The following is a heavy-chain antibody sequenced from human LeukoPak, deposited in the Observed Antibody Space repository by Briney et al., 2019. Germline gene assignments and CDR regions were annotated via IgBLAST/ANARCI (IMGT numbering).Heavy chain of an antibody. J-gene: IGHJ4*02. CDR3: ARGRRAAGLDY. V-gene: IGHV3-48*04. CDR2: ISSSSSTI. Sequence: PGGSLRLSCAASGFTFSSYSMNWVRQAPGKGLEWVSYISSSSSTIYYADSVKGRFTISRDNAKNSLYLQMNSQRAEDTAVYYCARGRRAAGLDYWGQGTLVTVSS. CDR1: GFTFSSYS. D-gene: IGHD6-13*01.